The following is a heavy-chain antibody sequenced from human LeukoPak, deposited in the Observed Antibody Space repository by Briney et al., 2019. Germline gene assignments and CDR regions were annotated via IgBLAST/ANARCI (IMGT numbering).Heavy chain of an antibody. Sequence: GGSLRLSCAAYGFTFSRYWMHWVRQAPGKGLVWVSRINSDGYSTTYADFVKGRFTISSDTSKNTLSLQMNSLRAEDTAVYYCAIGLSPVVRASPMGYWGQGTLVTVSS. J-gene: IGHJ4*02. V-gene: IGHV3-74*01. D-gene: IGHD3-10*01. CDR2: INSDGYST. CDR1: GFTFSRYW. CDR3: AIGLSPVVRASPMGY.